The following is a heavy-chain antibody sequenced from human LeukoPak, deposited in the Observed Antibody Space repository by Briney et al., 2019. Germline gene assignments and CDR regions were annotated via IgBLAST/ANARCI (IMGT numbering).Heavy chain of an antibody. Sequence: SETLSLTCTVSGGSISSYYWGWIRQPPGKGLEWIGSIYYSGSTYYNPSLKSRVTISVDTSKNQFSLKLSSVTAADTAVYYCASVKVSEVQWLDRFDYWGQGTLVTVSS. CDR2: IYYSGST. CDR1: GGSISSYY. D-gene: IGHD6-19*01. CDR3: ASVKVSEVQWLDRFDY. V-gene: IGHV4-39*01. J-gene: IGHJ4*02.